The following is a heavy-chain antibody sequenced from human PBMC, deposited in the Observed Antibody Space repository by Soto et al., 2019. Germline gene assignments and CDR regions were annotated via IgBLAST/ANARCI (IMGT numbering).Heavy chain of an antibody. J-gene: IGHJ4*02. V-gene: IGHV3-48*02. CDR1: GFTFSTYS. Sequence: VGSLRLSCVASGFTFSTYSMNWVRQAPGMGLEWVSYISGSENTVYYADSVKGRFTMSRDNAKKSLYLEMNSLRDEDTAVYYCAKVFSSSTYYPDYWGQGSLVTVSS. CDR2: ISGSENTV. D-gene: IGHD2-2*01. CDR3: AKVFSSSTYYPDY.